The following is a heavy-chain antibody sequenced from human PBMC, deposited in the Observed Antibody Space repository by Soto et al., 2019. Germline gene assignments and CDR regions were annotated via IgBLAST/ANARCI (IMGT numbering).Heavy chain of an antibody. CDR1: GGSIRTSNYY. CDR2: IYYSGTT. J-gene: IGHJ4*02. D-gene: IGHD2-21*02. Sequence: SETLSLTCTVSGGSIRTSNYYWGWVRQAPGKGLDWIGNIYYSGTTYYNPSLKSRVTISVDTSKNQFSLKLNSVTAADTAVYYCATFVVPASRRTDFDFWGPGTLVTVS. V-gene: IGHV4-39*01. CDR3: ATFVVPASRRTDFDF.